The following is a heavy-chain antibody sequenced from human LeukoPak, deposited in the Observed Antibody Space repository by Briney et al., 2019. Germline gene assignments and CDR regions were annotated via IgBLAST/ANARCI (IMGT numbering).Heavy chain of an antibody. D-gene: IGHD6-13*01. CDR3: AKDYIAPADPPGAFDI. CDR2: ISWNSGSI. V-gene: IGHV3-9*01. J-gene: IGHJ3*02. Sequence: GGSLRLSCAASGFTFDDYAMHWARQAPGKGLEWVSGISWNSGSIGYADSVKGRFTISRDNAKNSLYLQMNSLRAEDTALYYCAKDYIAPADPPGAFDIWGQGTMVTVSS. CDR1: GFTFDDYA.